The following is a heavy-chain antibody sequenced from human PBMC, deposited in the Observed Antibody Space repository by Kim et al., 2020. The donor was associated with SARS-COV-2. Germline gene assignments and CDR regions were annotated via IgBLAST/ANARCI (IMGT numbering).Heavy chain of an antibody. Sequence: SETLSLTCTVSGGSVSSDSYYWSWIRQPPGKGLEWIGYIYHTGKTNYNSSLKSRITISVDTSKNQFSLKLSSVTAADTAVYYCARDWARGGDCCNFDYWGQGTLVTVSS. V-gene: IGHV4-61*01. J-gene: IGHJ4*02. CDR3: ARDWARGGDCCNFDY. D-gene: IGHD2-21*02. CDR1: GGSVSSDSYY. CDR2: IYHTGKT.